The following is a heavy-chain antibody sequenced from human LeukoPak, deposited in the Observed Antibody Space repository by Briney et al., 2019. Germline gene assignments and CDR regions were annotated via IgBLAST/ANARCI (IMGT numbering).Heavy chain of an antibody. CDR2: MNPNSGNT. Sequence: ASVKVSCKASGYTFTSYDINWVRQATGQGPEWMGWMNPNSGNTNYAQKLQGRVTMTTDTSTSTAYMELRSLRSDDTAVYYCARDWGSGSYYNDPAIDYWGQGTLVTVSS. CDR3: ARDWGSGSYYNDPAIDY. D-gene: IGHD3-10*01. V-gene: IGHV1-18*01. J-gene: IGHJ4*02. CDR1: GYTFTSYD.